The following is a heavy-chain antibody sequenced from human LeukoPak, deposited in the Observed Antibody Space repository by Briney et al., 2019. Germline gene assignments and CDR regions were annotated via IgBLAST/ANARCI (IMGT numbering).Heavy chain of an antibody. CDR1: GYTFTSYA. Sequence: ASVKVSCKASGYTFTSYAMHWVRQAPGQRLEWMGWINAGNGNTKYSQKFQGRVTITRDTSASTAYMELSSLRSGDTAVYYCVRLLIRGPDDAFDIWGQGTMVTVSS. CDR2: INAGNGNT. V-gene: IGHV1-3*01. CDR3: VRLLIRGPDDAFDI. J-gene: IGHJ3*02. D-gene: IGHD2-15*01.